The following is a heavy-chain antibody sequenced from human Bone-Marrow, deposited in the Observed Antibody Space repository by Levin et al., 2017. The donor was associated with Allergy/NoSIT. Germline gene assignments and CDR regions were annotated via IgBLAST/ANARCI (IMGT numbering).Heavy chain of an antibody. D-gene: IGHD1-14*01. CDR2: IKKDGSDK. V-gene: IGHV3-7*04. Sequence: GESLKISCADSGFTFSSNWMGWVRQAPGKGLEWVANIKKDGSDKYYVDSVKGRFTISRDNAKSSLYLQMNSLRAEDTAVYYCARAQYGTTWNWFDPWGQGTLVTVSS. J-gene: IGHJ5*02. CDR3: ARAQYGTTWNWFDP. CDR1: GFTFSSNW.